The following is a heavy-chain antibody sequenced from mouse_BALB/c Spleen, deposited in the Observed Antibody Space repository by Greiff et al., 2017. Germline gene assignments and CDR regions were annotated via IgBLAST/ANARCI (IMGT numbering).Heavy chain of an antibody. V-gene: IGHV5-6-5*01. J-gene: IGHJ2*01. D-gene: IGHD2-4*01. CDR2: ISSGGST. CDR1: GFTFSSYA. CDR3: ARGEVYDYDVYYFDY. Sequence: EVHLVESGGGLVKPGGSLKLSCAASGFTFSSYAMSWVRQTPEKRLEWVASISSGGSTYYPDSVKGRFTISRDNARNILYLQMSSLRSEDTAMYYCARGEVYDYDVYYFDYWGQGTTLTVSS.